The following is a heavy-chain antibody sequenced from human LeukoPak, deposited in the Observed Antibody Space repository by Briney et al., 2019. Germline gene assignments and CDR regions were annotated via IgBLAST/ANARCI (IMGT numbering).Heavy chain of an antibody. CDR2: IRTKTNNYAT. V-gene: IGHV3-73*01. J-gene: IGHJ4*02. Sequence: GGSRRLSCAASGFIFSDSAIHWVRQASGKGLEWLGRIRTKTNNYATAYGVSVKGRFTISRDDSKNTAYLQMNSLKTEDTTVYYCRVTCAGDCYMSGHLGQVTLVTVSS. D-gene: IGHD2-21*02. CDR1: GFIFSDSA. CDR3: RVTCAGDCYMSGH.